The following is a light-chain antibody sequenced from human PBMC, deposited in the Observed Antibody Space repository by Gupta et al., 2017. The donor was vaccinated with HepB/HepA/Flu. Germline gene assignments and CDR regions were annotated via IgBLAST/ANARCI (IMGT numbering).Light chain of an antibody. J-gene: IGKJ2*02. CDR1: QSISSW. V-gene: IGKV1-5*03. CDR3: QQNKSYHMCT. Sequence: DIQMTQSPSTLSASVGDRVTITCRTSQSISSWLAWYQQKPGKAPKLLIYKASSLESGVPSRFSGSGGGTEFTLPISSRQPDDLATYYCQQNKSYHMCTFGQGTKLEIK. CDR2: KAS.